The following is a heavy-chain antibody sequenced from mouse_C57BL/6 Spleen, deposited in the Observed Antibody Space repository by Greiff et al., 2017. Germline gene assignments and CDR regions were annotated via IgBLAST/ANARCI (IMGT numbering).Heavy chain of an antibody. Sequence: VQLQQSGPGLVQPSQSLSITCTVSGFSLTSYGVHWVRQSPGKGLEWLGVIWSGGSTAYNAAFISRLSISKDNSKSQVFFKMNSLQADDTAIYYCARNYYGSSSYWYFDVWGTGTTVTVAS. D-gene: IGHD1-1*01. CDR2: IWSGGST. CDR3: ARNYYGSSSYWYFDV. V-gene: IGHV2-2*01. J-gene: IGHJ1*03. CDR1: GFSLTSYG.